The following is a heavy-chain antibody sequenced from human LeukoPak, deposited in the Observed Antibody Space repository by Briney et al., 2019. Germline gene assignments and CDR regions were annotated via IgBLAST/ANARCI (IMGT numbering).Heavy chain of an antibody. CDR2: INHSGST. J-gene: IGHJ4*02. CDR3: ARGPWWWELFY. Sequence: SETLSLTCAVYGGSFSGYYWSWIRQPPGKGLEWIGEINHSGSTNYNPSLKSRVTISVDTSKNQFSLKLSSVTAADTAVYCCARGPWWWELFYWGQGTLVTVSS. D-gene: IGHD1-26*01. CDR1: GGSFSGYY. V-gene: IGHV4-34*01.